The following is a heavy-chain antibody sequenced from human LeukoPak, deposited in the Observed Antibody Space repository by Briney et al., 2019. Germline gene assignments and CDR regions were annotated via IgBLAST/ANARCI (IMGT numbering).Heavy chain of an antibody. J-gene: IGHJ4*02. CDR1: GGSISSYY. D-gene: IGHD6-6*01. V-gene: IGHV4-59*08. CDR3: ARLGDSSSRLYYFDY. Sequence: PSETLSLTCTVSGGSISSYYWSWIRQPPGKGLEWIGYLHYSGSTNYNPSLKSRVTISVDTSKNQFSLKLSSVTAADTAVYYCARLGDSSSRLYYFDYWGQGTLVTVSS. CDR2: LHYSGST.